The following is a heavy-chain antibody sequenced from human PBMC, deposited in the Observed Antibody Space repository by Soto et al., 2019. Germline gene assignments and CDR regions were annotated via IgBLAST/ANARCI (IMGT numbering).Heavy chain of an antibody. Sequence: EVQMVESGGGVVQPGGSLRLSCAASGFSVTNNYMNWVRQAPGKGLEWVSIIDIGGNTYYADSVKDRFTISRDESKNTLYLQMDSLRPEYTAVYFCARGRGSTGYLGREHYFDYWGQGTLVTVSP. CDR1: GFSVTNNY. V-gene: IGHV3-66*01. J-gene: IGHJ4*02. CDR2: IDIGGNT. CDR3: ARGRGSTGYLGREHYFDY. D-gene: IGHD3-16*01.